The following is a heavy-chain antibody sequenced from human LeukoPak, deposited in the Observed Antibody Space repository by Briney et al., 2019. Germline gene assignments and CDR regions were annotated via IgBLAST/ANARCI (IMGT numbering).Heavy chain of an antibody. CDR2: INPNSGGT. CDR1: GYTFIGYY. V-gene: IGHV1-2*02. D-gene: IGHD1-1*01. Sequence: ASVKVSCKASGYTFIGYYMHWVRQAPGQGLEWMGWINPNSGGTNYAQKFQGRVTMTRDTSISTACMELSRLRSDDTAVYYCARDGGTTGTTIAFDIWGQGTMVTVSS. J-gene: IGHJ3*02. CDR3: ARDGGTTGTTIAFDI.